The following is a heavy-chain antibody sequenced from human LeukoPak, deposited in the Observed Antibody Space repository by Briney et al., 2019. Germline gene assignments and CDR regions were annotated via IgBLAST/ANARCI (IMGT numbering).Heavy chain of an antibody. D-gene: IGHD1-1*01. V-gene: IGHV4-59*01. Sequence: PSETLSLTCTVSGDSISSYYWSLIRQSPGKGLEWIGWSHHRGSTNYNPSLKSRVAISVDTSKNQCSLKLTSVTAADTAVYYCARDRELGYWGQGTLAIVSS. CDR1: GDSISSYY. CDR3: ARDRELGY. J-gene: IGHJ4*02. CDR2: SHHRGST.